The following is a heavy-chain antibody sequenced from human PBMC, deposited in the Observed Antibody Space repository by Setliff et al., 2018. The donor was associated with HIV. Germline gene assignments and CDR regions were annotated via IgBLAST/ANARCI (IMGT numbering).Heavy chain of an antibody. CDR1: GGSISSGSYY. D-gene: IGHD1-26*01. V-gene: IGHV4-61*09. CDR3: ARGARQDGTGSYCEGFDY. CDR2: IYTSEST. Sequence: PSETLSLTCTVSGGSISSGSYYWSWIRQPAGKGLEWIGHIYTSESTNYNPSLKSRVTISVDTSKNQFSLKLSSVTAADTAEYYCARGARQDGTGSYCEGFDYWGQGTLVTVSS. J-gene: IGHJ4*02.